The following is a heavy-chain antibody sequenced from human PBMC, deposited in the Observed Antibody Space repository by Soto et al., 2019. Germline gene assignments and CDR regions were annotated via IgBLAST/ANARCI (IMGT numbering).Heavy chain of an antibody. CDR1: GFTFSSYA. V-gene: IGHV3-23*01. D-gene: IGHD2-15*01. CDR2: ISGSGGST. J-gene: IGHJ4*02. Sequence: EVQLLESGGGLVQPGGSLRLSCAASGFTFSSYAMSWVRQAPGKGLEWVSAISGSGGSTYYADSVKGRFTISRDNSKNTLYLQMNSLRAEDTAVYYCAKGPDAAHPDAYYFDYWGQGTLVTVSS. CDR3: AKGPDAAHPDAYYFDY.